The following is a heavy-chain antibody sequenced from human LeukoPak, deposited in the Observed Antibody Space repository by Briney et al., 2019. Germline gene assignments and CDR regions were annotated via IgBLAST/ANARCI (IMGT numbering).Heavy chain of an antibody. CDR3: ASEAAAGTVGFDY. V-gene: IGHV1-8*02. J-gene: IGHJ4*02. Sequence: ASVKVSCKASGYTFTSYYMHWVRQATGQGLEWMGWMNPNSGNTGYAQKFQGRVTMTRNTSISTAYMELSSLRSEDTAVYYCASEAAAGTVGFDYWGQGTLVTVSS. CDR2: MNPNSGNT. CDR1: GYTFTSYY. D-gene: IGHD6-13*01.